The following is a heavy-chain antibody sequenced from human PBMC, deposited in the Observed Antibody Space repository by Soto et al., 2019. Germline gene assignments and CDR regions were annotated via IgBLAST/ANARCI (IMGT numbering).Heavy chain of an antibody. CDR3: VKVSRSCYAGFFDL. D-gene: IGHD2-2*01. V-gene: IGHV3-23*01. CDR1: GFTFSGYA. Sequence: PGGSLRLSCAASGFTFSGYAMSWFRQAPGKGLEWVSVIHGGGNSAYYADSVKGRFTISRDNSKNTLYLQMSSLRGEDTAIYYCVKVSRSCYAGFFDLWGKGNLVTVYS. J-gene: IGHJ1*01. CDR2: IHGGGNSA.